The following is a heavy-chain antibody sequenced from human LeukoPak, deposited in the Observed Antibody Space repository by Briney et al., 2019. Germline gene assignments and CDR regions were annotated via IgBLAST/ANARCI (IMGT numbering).Heavy chain of an antibody. Sequence: GASVKVSCKASGYTFTSYGISWVRQAPGQGLEWMGWISAYNGNTNYAQKLQGRVTMTTDTSTSTAYMELRSLRSDDTAVYYYARDIATDYYDSSGYYVGDAFDIWGQGTMVTVSS. CDR2: ISAYNGNT. J-gene: IGHJ3*02. CDR1: GYTFTSYG. D-gene: IGHD3-22*01. V-gene: IGHV1-18*01. CDR3: ARDIATDYYDSSGYYVGDAFDI.